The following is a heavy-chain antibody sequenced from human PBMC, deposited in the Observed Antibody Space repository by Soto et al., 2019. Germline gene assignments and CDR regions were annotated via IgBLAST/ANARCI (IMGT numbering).Heavy chain of an antibody. J-gene: IGHJ3*02. V-gene: IGHV4-34*01. CDR1: GGSFSGYY. Sequence: SETLSLTCAVYGGSFSGYYWTWIRQPPGTGLEWIGEINHSGSTNYNPSLKSRVTISVDTSKNQFSLKLTSVTAADTAVYYCARVVEMATILGAFDIWGQGTMVTVSS. CDR2: INHSGST. CDR3: ARVVEMATILGAFDI. D-gene: IGHD5-12*01.